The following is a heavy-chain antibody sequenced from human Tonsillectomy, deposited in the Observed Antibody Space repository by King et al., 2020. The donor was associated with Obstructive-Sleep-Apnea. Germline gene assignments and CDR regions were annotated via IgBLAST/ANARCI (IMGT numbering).Heavy chain of an antibody. J-gene: IGHJ5*02. CDR1: GFTFSSYA. CDR2: ISCSGGST. D-gene: IGHD3-10*01. V-gene: IGHV3-23*04. CDR3: AKDPLWFGENWFDP. Sequence: VQLVESGGGLVQPGGSLRLSCAASGFTFSSYAMSWVRQAPVMWLEWVSAISCSGGSTYYADSVKGRFTISRDNSKNTLYLQMNSLRAEDTAVYYCAKDPLWFGENWFDPWGQGTLVTVSS.